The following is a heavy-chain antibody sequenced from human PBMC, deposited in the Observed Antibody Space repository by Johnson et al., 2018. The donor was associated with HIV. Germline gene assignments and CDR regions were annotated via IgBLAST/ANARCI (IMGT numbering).Heavy chain of an antibody. V-gene: IGHV3-30*04. CDR3: ARGADPGIAAALV. Sequence: QMLLVESGGGVVQPGRSLRLSCAASGFTFSSCAFHWVRQAPGQGLEWVAVISYDGSNKYYGDSVKGRFTISRDNVKNSLYLQMNSLRAEDTALYYCARGADPGIAAALVWGQGTMVTVSS. J-gene: IGHJ3*01. CDR1: GFTFSSCA. D-gene: IGHD6-13*01. CDR2: ISYDGSNK.